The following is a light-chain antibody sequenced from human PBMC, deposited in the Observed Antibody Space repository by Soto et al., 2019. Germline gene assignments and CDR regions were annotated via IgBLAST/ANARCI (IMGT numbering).Light chain of an antibody. CDR2: EVT. Sequence: QSALTQPPSASGSPGQSVTISCTGTSSDVGGYNYVSWYQQHPGKAPKLIIYEVTKRPSGVPDRFSGSKSGNTASLTVSGLLAEDEAECYCSSHAGIINVVFGGGTKLTVL. CDR1: SSDVGGYNY. V-gene: IGLV2-8*01. J-gene: IGLJ3*02. CDR3: SSHAGIINVV.